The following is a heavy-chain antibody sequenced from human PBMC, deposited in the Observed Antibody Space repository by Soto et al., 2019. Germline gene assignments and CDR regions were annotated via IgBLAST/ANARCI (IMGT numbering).Heavy chain of an antibody. CDR3: TYDFWSGYYRELDLNWFDP. D-gene: IGHD3-3*01. CDR1: GFTFSSYA. CDR2: ISGSGGST. J-gene: IGHJ5*02. V-gene: IGHV3-23*01. Sequence: PGGSLRLSCAASGFTFSSYAMSWVRQAPGKGLEWVSAISGSGGSTYYADSVKGRFTISRDNSKNTLYLQMNSLRAEDTAVYSCTYDFWSGYYRELDLNWFDPWGQGTLVTVSS.